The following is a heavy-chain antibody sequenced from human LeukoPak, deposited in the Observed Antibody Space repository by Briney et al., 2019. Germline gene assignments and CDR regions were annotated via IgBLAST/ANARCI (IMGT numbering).Heavy chain of an antibody. Sequence: NPSETLSLTCAVSGYSISSGYYWGWIRQPPGKGLEWIGSIYHSGSTYYNPSLKSRVTISVDTSKNQFSLKLTPVTAADTAVYYCARLHWNSNYWGQGTLVTASS. CDR2: IYHSGST. J-gene: IGHJ4*02. V-gene: IGHV4-38-2*01. CDR1: GYSISSGYY. CDR3: ARLHWNSNY. D-gene: IGHD1-7*01.